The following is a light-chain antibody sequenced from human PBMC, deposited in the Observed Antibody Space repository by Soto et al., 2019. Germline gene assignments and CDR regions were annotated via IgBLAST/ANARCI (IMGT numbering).Light chain of an antibody. J-gene: IGKJ1*01. Sequence: IVITQSAATLSVVPVEIATVAFRASQSVSSNLAWYQQKPGQAPRLLIYGASTRATGIPARFSGSGSGTEFTLTISSLQSEDFAVYYCQQYNNRPLTFGQGTKVDIK. CDR1: QSVSSN. CDR2: GAS. V-gene: IGKV3-15*01. CDR3: QQYNNRPLT.